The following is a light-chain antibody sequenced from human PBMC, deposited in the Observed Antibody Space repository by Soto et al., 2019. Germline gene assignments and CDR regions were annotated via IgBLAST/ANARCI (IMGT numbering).Light chain of an antibody. CDR1: QSVSSY. CDR3: QQRSNWQGAT. CDR2: DAS. Sequence: EIVVTQSPATLSLSPGERATLSCRASQSVSSYLAWYQQKPGQAPRLLIYDASNRAPGIPARFSGSGSGTDSTLTISSLEPEDFAVYYCQQRSNWQGATFGGGTKVEIK. V-gene: IGKV3-11*01. J-gene: IGKJ4*01.